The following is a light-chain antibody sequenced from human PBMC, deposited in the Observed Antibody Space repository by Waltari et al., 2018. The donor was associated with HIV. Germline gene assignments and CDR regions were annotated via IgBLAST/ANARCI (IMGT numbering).Light chain of an antibody. CDR3: NSFTNSGTLE. CDR1: SSNIGTSKY. CDR2: VVT. Sequence: QSALTQPASVSGSPGQSITISCTGASSNIGTSKYVSWYLQRPGKAPQIIIYVVTNRPSGVSDRFSGPKSGNTASLTISRLQPEDEAVYFCNSFTNSGTLEFGGGTKLTVL. J-gene: IGLJ3*02. V-gene: IGLV2-14*01.